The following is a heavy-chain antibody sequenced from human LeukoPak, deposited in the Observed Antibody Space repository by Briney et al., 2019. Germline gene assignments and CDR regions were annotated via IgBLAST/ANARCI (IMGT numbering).Heavy chain of an antibody. CDR1: GGTFSSYA. V-gene: IGHV1-69*13. CDR3: ARGRGDILTGSYYFDY. CDR2: IIPIFGTA. D-gene: IGHD3-9*01. Sequence: SVTVSCTASGGTFSSYAISWVRQAPGQGLEWMGGIIPIFGTANYAQKFQGRVTITADESTSTAYMELSSLRSEDTAVYYCARGRGDILTGSYYFDYWGQGTLVTVSS. J-gene: IGHJ4*02.